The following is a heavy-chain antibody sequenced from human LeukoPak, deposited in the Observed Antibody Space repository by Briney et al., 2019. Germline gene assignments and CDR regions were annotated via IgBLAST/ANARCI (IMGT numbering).Heavy chain of an antibody. V-gene: IGHV3-33*01. D-gene: IGHD6-13*01. J-gene: IGHJ5*02. CDR1: GFTFSSFG. CDR3: VRGVGVSRFNYFDP. CDR2: IWYDESNK. Sequence: GRSLRLSCAASGFTFSSFGMHWVRQAPGKGLEWVAVIWYDESNKYYADSVKGRFTISRDNSKNTLFLQMNSLRDDDTAVYYCVRGVGVSRFNYFDPWGQGTLVIVSS.